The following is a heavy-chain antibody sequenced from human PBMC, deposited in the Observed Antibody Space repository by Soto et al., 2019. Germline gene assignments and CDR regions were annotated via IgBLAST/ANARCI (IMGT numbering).Heavy chain of an antibody. J-gene: IGHJ4*02. Sequence: VKVSCKVSGYTLTELSMHWVRQAPGKGLEWMGGFDPEDGETIYAQKFQGRVTMTEDTSTDTAYMELSSLRSEDTAVYYCATVRNYYDSSGYTYYFDYWGQGTLVTVSS. V-gene: IGHV1-24*01. CDR2: FDPEDGET. CDR1: GYTLTELS. CDR3: ATVRNYYDSSGYTYYFDY. D-gene: IGHD3-22*01.